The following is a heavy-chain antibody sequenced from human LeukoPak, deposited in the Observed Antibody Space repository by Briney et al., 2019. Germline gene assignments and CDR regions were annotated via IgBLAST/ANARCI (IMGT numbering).Heavy chain of an antibody. CDR3: AKGVMALALRGRHFGY. J-gene: IGHJ4*02. V-gene: IGHV3-23*01. Sequence: GGSLRLSCAASGFTFSSYAMSWVRQAPGKGLEWVSGICGSGGSAYYADPVKGGFTISRDNSKNTLYLQMNSLRAEDTAVYYCAKGVMALALRGRHFGYWGKGTLVTVSS. D-gene: IGHD3-16*01. CDR1: GFTFSSYA. CDR2: ICGSGGSA.